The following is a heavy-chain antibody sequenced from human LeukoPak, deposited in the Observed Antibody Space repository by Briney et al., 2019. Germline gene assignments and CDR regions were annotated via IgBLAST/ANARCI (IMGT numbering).Heavy chain of an antibody. CDR1: GFTFSSYA. CDR3: VKDRPNYYGSNGHYYRQNGDY. Sequence: GGSLRLSCAASGFTFSSYAMSWVRQAPGKGLEWVSAISGSGGSTYYADSVKGRFTISRDNSRDTLYLQMNSLRAGDTAIYYCVKDRPNYYGSNGHYYRQNGDYWGQGALVAVSS. V-gene: IGHV3-23*01. D-gene: IGHD3-22*01. J-gene: IGHJ4*02. CDR2: ISGSGGST.